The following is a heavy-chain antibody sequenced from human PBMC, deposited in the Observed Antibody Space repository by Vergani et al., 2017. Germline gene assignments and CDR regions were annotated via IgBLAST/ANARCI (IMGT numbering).Heavy chain of an antibody. CDR3: ARLGYCSSTTCRQAFDI. D-gene: IGHD2-2*01. V-gene: IGHV3-72*01. Sequence: VQLVVSGGGLVEPGGSRRLSCSASGFTFSDYYMTWVRQAPGKGLEWVGRTRNKANSYTTEYAASVKGRFTISRDDSKNSLYLQMNSLKIEDTAVYYCARLGYCSSTTCRQAFDIWGQGTMVTVSS. CDR2: TRNKANSYTT. CDR1: GFTFSDYY. J-gene: IGHJ3*02.